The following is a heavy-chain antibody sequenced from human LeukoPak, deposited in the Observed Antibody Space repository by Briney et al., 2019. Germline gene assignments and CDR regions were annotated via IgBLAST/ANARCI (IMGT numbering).Heavy chain of an antibody. V-gene: IGHV6-1*01. CDR2: TYYRSQRYY. CDR1: GDSVSNNLAA. CDR3: TRDHAGLGY. Sequence: SQTLSLTCAISGDSVSNNLAAWNWITQSPSRGLEWLGRTYYRSQRYYDYTESVRSRMTIIVDTTKNQFSLRLNSVTPVDTAIYYCTRDHAGLGYWGKGTLVTVSS. J-gene: IGHJ4*02.